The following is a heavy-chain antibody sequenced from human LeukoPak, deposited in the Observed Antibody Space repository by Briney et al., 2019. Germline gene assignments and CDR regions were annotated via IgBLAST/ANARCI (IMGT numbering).Heavy chain of an antibody. V-gene: IGHV4-30-4*01. CDR3: ARGPYGSGSYH. Sequence: PSETLSLTCTVSGGSISSGDYYWSWIRQPPGKGLEWIGYIYYSGTTYYNPSLKSRVTISVDTSKNQFSLKLTSVTAADTAVYFCARGPYGSGSYHWGQGTLVIVSS. CDR1: GGSISSGDYY. D-gene: IGHD3-10*01. J-gene: IGHJ4*02. CDR2: IYYSGTT.